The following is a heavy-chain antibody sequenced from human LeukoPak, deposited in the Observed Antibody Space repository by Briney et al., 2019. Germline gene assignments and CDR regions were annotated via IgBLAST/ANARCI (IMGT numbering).Heavy chain of an antibody. Sequence: PGGSLRLSCAASGFTFSTYGMHWVRQAPGKGLEWVAFIRYDGSNKYADSVKGRFTISRDNSKNTLFLKMNSLRAEDTAVYYCAKDGGTHGEYYSYYMDVWGKGTTVTVSS. CDR3: AKDGGTHGEYYSYYMDV. J-gene: IGHJ6*03. D-gene: IGHD2-15*01. CDR2: IRYDGSNK. V-gene: IGHV3-30*02. CDR1: GFTFSTYG.